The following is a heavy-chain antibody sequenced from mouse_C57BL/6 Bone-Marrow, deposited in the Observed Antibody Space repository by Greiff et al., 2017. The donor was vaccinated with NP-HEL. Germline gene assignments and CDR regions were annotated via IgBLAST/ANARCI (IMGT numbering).Heavy chain of an antibody. V-gene: IGHV1-18*01. CDR3: ARWAIYYYGSSYYVHWYFDV. Sequence: DVKLQESGPELVKPGASVKIPCKASGYTFTDYNMDWVKQSHGKSLEWIGDINPNNGGTIYNQKFKGKATLTVDKSSSTAYMELRSLTSEDTAVYYCARWAIYYYGSSYYVHWYFDVWGTGTTVTVSS. D-gene: IGHD1-1*01. J-gene: IGHJ1*03. CDR1: GYTFTDYN. CDR2: INPNNGGT.